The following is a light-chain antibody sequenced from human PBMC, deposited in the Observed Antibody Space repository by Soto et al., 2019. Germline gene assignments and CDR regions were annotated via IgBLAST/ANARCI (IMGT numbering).Light chain of an antibody. Sequence: EIVMTQSPATLSLTPGERATLSSRASQSVSSNLAWYQQKPGQAPRLLIYGASTRATGIPARFSGSGSGTEFTLTISSLQSEDFAVYYCRQYNNWPYTFGQGTKLEIK. CDR1: QSVSSN. J-gene: IGKJ2*01. V-gene: IGKV3-15*01. CDR3: RQYNNWPYT. CDR2: GAS.